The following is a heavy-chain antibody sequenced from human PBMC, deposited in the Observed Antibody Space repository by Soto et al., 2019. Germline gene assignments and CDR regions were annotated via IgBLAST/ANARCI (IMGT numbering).Heavy chain of an antibody. CDR1: GYIFVNYG. D-gene: IGHD3-16*01. Sequence: QVQLVQSGDEVKKPGASVKVSCKASGYIFVNYGIAWVRQAPGQGLEWMGWISPYTGNTHSASKVQGRLTMTTDTSTSTAYMDLGTLTSDDTAVYYCVMVDNYVTPTPQDVWGQGTTVTVSS. V-gene: IGHV1-18*01. CDR2: ISPYTGNT. CDR3: VMVDNYVTPTPQDV. J-gene: IGHJ6*02.